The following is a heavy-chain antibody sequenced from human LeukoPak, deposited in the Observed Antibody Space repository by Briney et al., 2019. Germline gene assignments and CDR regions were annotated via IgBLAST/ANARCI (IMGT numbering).Heavy chain of an antibody. Sequence: GGSLRLSCAASGFTFSSYAMSWVRQAPGKGLEWVAVISYDGSNKYYADSVKGRFTISRDNSKNTLYLQMNSLRAEDTAVYYCARAGYSSGWSDYWGQGTLVTVSS. CDR1: GFTFSSYA. D-gene: IGHD6-19*01. V-gene: IGHV3-30*03. CDR2: ISYDGSNK. CDR3: ARAGYSSGWSDY. J-gene: IGHJ4*02.